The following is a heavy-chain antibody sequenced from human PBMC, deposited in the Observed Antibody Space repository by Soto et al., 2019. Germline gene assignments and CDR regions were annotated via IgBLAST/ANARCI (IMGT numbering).Heavy chain of an antibody. D-gene: IGHD3-9*01. V-gene: IGHV3-74*01. CDR1: GFTFSSYW. CDR2: INSDGSSA. Sequence: GGSLRLSCAASGFTFSSYWMHWVRRAPGKGLVWVSRINSDGSSASYADSVKGRFTISRDNAKNTLFLQMNSLRAEDTAVYYCARLVRLRPGDIHFDYWGQGTLVTVSS. CDR3: ARLVRLRPGDIHFDY. J-gene: IGHJ4*02.